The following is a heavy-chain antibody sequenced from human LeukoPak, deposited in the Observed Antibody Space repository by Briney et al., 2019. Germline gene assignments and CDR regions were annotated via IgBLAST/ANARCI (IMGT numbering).Heavy chain of an antibody. CDR3: AREEVRFLEWLAYFDY. CDR2: IYYSGST. Sequence: SETLSLTCTVSGGSISSYYWSWIRQPPGKGLEWIGYIYYSGSTNYNPSLKSRVTISVDTSKNQFSLKLSSVTAADTAVYYCAREEVRFLEWLAYFDYWGQGTLVTVSS. J-gene: IGHJ4*02. D-gene: IGHD3-3*01. V-gene: IGHV4-59*12. CDR1: GGSISSYY.